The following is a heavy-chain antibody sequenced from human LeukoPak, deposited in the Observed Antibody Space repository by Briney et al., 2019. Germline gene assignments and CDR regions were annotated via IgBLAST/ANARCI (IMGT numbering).Heavy chain of an antibody. CDR3: ARGKYYGMDV. V-gene: IGHV3-74*03. CDR1: GFTFSTYW. Sequence: GGSLRLSCAASGFTFSTYWMHWVRQAPGKGLVWVSGTDGSSKSTTYADSVKGRFTISRDNAKNTLYLQLNNLRAEDTAVYYCARGKYYGMDVWGQGTTVTVSS. CDR2: TDGSSKST. J-gene: IGHJ6*02.